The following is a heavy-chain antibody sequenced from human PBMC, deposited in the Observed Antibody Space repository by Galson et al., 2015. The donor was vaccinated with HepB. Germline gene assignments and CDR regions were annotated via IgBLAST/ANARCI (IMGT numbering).Heavy chain of an antibody. CDR1: GYSFTSYW. CDR2: IDPSDSYT. D-gene: IGHD2-21*02. V-gene: IGHV5-10-1*01. J-gene: IGHJ5*02. Sequence: QSGAEVKKPGESLRISCKGSGYSFTSYWISWVRQMPGKGLEWMGRIDPSDSYTNYSPSFQGHVTISADKSISTAYLQWSSLKASDTAMYYCARLRQVAAIDDVSWFDPWGQGTLVTVSS. CDR3: ARLRQVAAIDDVSWFDP.